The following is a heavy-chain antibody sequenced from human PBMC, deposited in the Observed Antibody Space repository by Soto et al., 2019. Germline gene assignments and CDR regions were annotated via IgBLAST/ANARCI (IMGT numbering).Heavy chain of an antibody. J-gene: IGHJ4*02. CDR3: ARATYLITIFGGTDY. CDR2: ISYDGSNK. D-gene: IGHD3-3*01. Sequence: GGSLRLSCAASGFTFSSYAMHWVRQAPGKGLEWVAVISYDGSNKYYADSVKGRFTISRDNSKNTLYLQMNSLRAEDTAVYYCARATYLITIFGGTDYWGQGTLVTVSS. CDR1: GFTFSSYA. V-gene: IGHV3-30-3*01.